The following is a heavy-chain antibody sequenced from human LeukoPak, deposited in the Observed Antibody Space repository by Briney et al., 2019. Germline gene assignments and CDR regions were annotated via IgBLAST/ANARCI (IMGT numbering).Heavy chain of an antibody. CDR2: INPTGGDA. V-gene: IGHV1-2*02. CDR3: ARERGTDYYGSGSPYFDY. CDR1: GYTFTSYG. J-gene: IGHJ4*02. D-gene: IGHD3-10*01. Sequence: GASVKVSCKASGYTFTSYGISWVRQAPGQGLEWMGWINPTGGDANYAQKFQGRVTMTRDTSISTAYMELSRLRSDDTAIYYCARERGTDYYGSGSPYFDYWGQGTLVTVSS.